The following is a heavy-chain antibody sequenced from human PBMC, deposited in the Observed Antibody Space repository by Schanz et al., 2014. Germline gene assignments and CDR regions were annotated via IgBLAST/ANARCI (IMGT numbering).Heavy chain of an antibody. CDR2: VNHSGDT. J-gene: IGHJ1*01. CDR1: GGSFSGYY. Sequence: QVQLQQWGAGLLKPSETLSLTCAVYGGSFSGYYWTWIRQPPEKGLEWLGEVNHSGDTKYNPSLKSRVTISVDTSKTQFSLKLNSVTAADTAVYYCVGGRKITTSRRRYFQYWGRGTLVTVSS. CDR3: VGGRKITTSRRRYFQY. V-gene: IGHV4-34*01. D-gene: IGHD1-1*01.